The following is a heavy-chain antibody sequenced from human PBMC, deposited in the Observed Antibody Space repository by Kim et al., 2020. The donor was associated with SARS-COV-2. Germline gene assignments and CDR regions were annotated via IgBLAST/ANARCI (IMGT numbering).Heavy chain of an antibody. D-gene: IGHD6-13*01. CDR3: ATDSYSFSSSWYTLGDYYYYGMDV. Sequence: SVKVSCKASGGTFSSHAVSWVRQAPGQGLEWMGGIIPIFGAANYAQKFQGRVTITADESTSTTYMQLSSLRSEDTAIYYCATDSYSFSSSWYTLGDYYYYGMDVWGQGTTVTVSS. V-gene: IGHV1-69*13. CDR1: GGTFSSHA. CDR2: IIPIFGAA. J-gene: IGHJ6*02.